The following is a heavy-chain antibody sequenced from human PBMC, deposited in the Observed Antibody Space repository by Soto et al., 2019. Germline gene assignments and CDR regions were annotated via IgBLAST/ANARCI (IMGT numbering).Heavy chain of an antibody. CDR2: ISWNSGSI. CDR1: GFTFDDYA. Sequence: EVQLVESGGGLVQPGRSLRLSCAASGFTFDDYAMHWVRQTPGKGLEWVSGISWNSGSIGHADSVKGRFTISRDNXKNSLYLQMNSLRAEDTALYYCAKDLAYSSSGNFDYWGQGTLVTVSS. D-gene: IGHD6-13*01. V-gene: IGHV3-9*01. CDR3: AKDLAYSSSGNFDY. J-gene: IGHJ4*02.